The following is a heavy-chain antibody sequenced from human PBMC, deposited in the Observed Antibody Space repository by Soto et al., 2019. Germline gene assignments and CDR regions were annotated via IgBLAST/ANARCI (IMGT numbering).Heavy chain of an antibody. CDR1: GGSISSGGYS. CDR3: ARDTRCGLDWYFDS. V-gene: IGHV4-30-2*01. D-gene: IGHD3-16*01. CDR2: IYHSGRT. Sequence: QLQLQESGSGLVKPSQTLSLTCAVSGGSISSGGYSWSWIRQPPGKGMEWIGYIYHSGRTYYNPSLKSRVTISVDRSKNQFSLKLSSVTAADTAVYYCARDTRCGLDWYFDSWGRGPLVTVSS. J-gene: IGHJ2*01.